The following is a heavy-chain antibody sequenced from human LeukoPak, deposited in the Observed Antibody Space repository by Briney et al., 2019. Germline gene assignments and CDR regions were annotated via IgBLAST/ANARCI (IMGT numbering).Heavy chain of an antibody. CDR2: ISYDGSNE. V-gene: IGHV3-30*18. CDR1: GFTFSDSG. CDR3: AKGYRTVDY. J-gene: IGHJ4*02. Sequence: GGSLRLSCVASGFTFSDSGMHWVRQAPGKGLEWVAVISYDGSNEYYADSVKGRFTIYGDNSKNSLYLQMNSLRAEDTALYYCAKGYRTVDYWGQGALVTVSS. D-gene: IGHD1-14*01.